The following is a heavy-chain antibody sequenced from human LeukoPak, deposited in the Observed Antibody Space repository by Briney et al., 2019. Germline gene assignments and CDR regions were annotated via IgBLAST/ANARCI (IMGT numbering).Heavy chain of an antibody. J-gene: IGHJ6*04. CDR1: GYTFTSYA. CDR3: AIPGGFGELYGKHYYYGMDV. Sequence: ASVKVSCKASGYTFTSYAMHWVRQAPGQRLEWMGLINAGNGNTKYSQKFQGRVTITRDTSASTAYMELSSLRSEDTAVYYCAIPGGFGELYGKHYYYGMDVWSKGTTVTVSS. D-gene: IGHD3-10*01. V-gene: IGHV1-3*01. CDR2: INAGNGNT.